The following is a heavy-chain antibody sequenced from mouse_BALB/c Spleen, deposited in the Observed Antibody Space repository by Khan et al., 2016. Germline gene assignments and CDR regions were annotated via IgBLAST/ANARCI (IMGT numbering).Heavy chain of an antibody. CDR3: ARTLLRLYYFDY. J-gene: IGHJ2*01. D-gene: IGHD1-2*01. Sequence: EVQLQESGPGLVKPSQSLSLTCTVTGYSITSDYAWNWIRQFPGNKLEWMGYISYSGSTSYNPSLKSRISITRNTSKNQFFLPLNSVTTEDTATYYGARTLLRLYYFDYWGQGTTLTVSS. V-gene: IGHV3-2*02. CDR2: ISYSGST. CDR1: GYSITSDYA.